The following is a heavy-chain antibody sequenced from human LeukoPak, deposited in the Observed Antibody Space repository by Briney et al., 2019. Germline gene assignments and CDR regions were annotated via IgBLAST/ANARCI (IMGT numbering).Heavy chain of an antibody. J-gene: IGHJ4*02. V-gene: IGHV3-7*01. CDR2: IKQDESEK. D-gene: IGHD1-1*01. CDR3: ARDKIEGPTKLDY. Sequence: GGSLRLSCAASGFTFSSYWMSWVRQAPGKGLEWVANIKQDESEKYYVDSVKGRFTISRDNAKNSLYLQMNSLRAEDTAVYYCARDKIEGPTKLDYWGQGILVTVSS. CDR1: GFTFSSYW.